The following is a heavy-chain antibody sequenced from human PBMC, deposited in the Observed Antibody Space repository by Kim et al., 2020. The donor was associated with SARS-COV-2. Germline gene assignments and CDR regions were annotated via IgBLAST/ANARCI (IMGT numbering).Heavy chain of an antibody. J-gene: IGHJ6*03. V-gene: IGHV4-59*01. CDR3: ARGDYYYYMDV. Sequence: SETLSLTCTISGGSISNYYWSWIRQPPGRGLEWIGYVSNSGSTKYNPSLNSRVTISVDPSKNYFSLKLSSVTAADTAVYYCARGDYYYYMDVWGKGTTVTVSS. CDR1: GGSISNYY. CDR2: VSNSGST.